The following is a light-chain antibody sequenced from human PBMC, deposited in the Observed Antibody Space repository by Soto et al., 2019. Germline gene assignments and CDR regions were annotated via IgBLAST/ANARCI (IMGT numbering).Light chain of an antibody. CDR3: QQYNSYRT. V-gene: IGKV1-8*01. J-gene: IGKJ1*01. CDR1: QDIGSV. CDR2: GAS. Sequence: AIRMTQSPSSLSASIGDTVTITCRASQDIGSVLAWYQQKPGTAPKVLISGASDLHGGVPSRFSGSGSGTEFTLTISSLQPDDFATYYCQQYNSYRTFGQGTKVDIK.